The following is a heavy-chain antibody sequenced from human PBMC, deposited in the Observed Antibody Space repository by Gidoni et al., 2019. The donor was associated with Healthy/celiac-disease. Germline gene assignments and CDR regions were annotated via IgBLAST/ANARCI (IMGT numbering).Heavy chain of an antibody. V-gene: IGHV5-51*01. CDR1: GYSFTIYW. J-gene: IGHJ5*02. Sequence: EVHLVQSGAEVKKPGESLKISCNDSGYSFTIYWIGWVRQLPGKGLEWMGIIYPGDSDTRYSPSFQGQVTISADKSISTAYLQWSSLKASDTAMYYCARQGYYYDSSGYYYRLGSSNTWFDPWGQGTLVTVSS. CDR3: ARQGYYYDSSGYYYRLGSSNTWFDP. D-gene: IGHD3-22*01. CDR2: IYPGDSDT.